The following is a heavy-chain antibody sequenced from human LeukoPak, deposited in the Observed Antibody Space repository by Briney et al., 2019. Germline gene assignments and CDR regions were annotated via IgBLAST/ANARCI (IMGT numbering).Heavy chain of an antibody. CDR2: ISGSGGST. Sequence: RGSLRLSCAASVFTFSSYAMRWVRQAPGRGVEWVSAISGSGGSTYYADTVKGRFTISRDNSKNTLYLQRNSLRAEDTAVYYCAKSLWFGESAFDYWGQGTLVTVSS. J-gene: IGHJ4*02. D-gene: IGHD3-10*01. CDR1: VFTFSSYA. V-gene: IGHV3-23*01. CDR3: AKSLWFGESAFDY.